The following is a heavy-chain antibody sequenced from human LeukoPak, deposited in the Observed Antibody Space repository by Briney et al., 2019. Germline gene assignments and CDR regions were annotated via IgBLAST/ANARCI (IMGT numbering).Heavy chain of an antibody. V-gene: IGHV3-30-3*01. J-gene: IGHJ4*02. CDR2: ISYDGSNK. Sequence: GGSLRLSCGASGFTFSSYAMHWVRQAPGKGLEWVALISYDGSNKYYADSVKGRFTISRDNSKNTLYLQMNSLRAEDTAVYYCARELWGSSFDYWGQGTLVTVSS. CDR3: ARELWGSSFDY. CDR1: GFTFSSYA. D-gene: IGHD3-16*01.